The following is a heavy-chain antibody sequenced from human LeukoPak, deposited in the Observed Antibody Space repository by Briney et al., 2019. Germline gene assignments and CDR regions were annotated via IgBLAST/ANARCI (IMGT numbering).Heavy chain of an antibody. CDR1: GGTFSSYA. Sequence: GFSVKVSCKASGGTFSSYAISWVRQAPGQGLEWMGRIIPIFGTANYAQKFQGRVTITTDESTSTAYMELSSLRSEDTAVYYCARATAMDSGALCYYYYYMDVWGKGTTVTVSS. J-gene: IGHJ6*03. CDR2: IIPIFGTA. CDR3: ARATAMDSGALCYYYYYMDV. V-gene: IGHV1-69*05. D-gene: IGHD5-18*01.